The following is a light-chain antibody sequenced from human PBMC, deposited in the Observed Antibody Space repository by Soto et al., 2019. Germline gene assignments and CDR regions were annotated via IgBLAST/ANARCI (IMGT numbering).Light chain of an antibody. CDR2: EVS. Sequence: QSVLTQPASVSGSPGQSITISCTGTSSDVGGYNYVSWYQQHPGKAPKLMIYEVSNRPSGVSNRFSGSKSGNTASLTISGLQAEDEADYTSSSTPYVFGTGTKLTVL. CDR3: SSTPYV. CDR1: SSDVGGYNY. J-gene: IGLJ1*01. V-gene: IGLV2-14*01.